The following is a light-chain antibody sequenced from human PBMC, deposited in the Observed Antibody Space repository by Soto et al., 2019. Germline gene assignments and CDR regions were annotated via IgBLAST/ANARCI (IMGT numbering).Light chain of an antibody. CDR3: CSYAGGYTLYV. CDR2: DVN. V-gene: IGLV2-11*01. J-gene: IGLJ1*01. Sequence: SALTKPRSVYGSPGQSVTISCTGTSSDVGGYNYVSWYQQHPGKAPKLITYDVNERPSGVPDRFSGSKSGDTASLTISGLQAEDEADYYCCSYAGGYTLYVFGTGTKVTVL. CDR1: SSDVGGYNY.